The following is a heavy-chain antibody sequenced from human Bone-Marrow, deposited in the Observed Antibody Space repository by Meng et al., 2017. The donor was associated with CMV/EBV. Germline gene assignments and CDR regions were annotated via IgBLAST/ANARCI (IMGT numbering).Heavy chain of an antibody. CDR3: AKGSDCSSGSCYYYGMDV. CDR2: IRYDGSNK. Sequence: GGSLRLSCAASGFTFSSYGMHWVRQAPGKGLEWVAFIRYDGSNKYYADSVKGRFTISRDNSKNTLYLQMNSLRAEDTAVYYCAKGSDCSSGSCYYYGMDVWGQGNTVPVSS. CDR1: GFTFSSYG. J-gene: IGHJ6*02. D-gene: IGHD2-15*01. V-gene: IGHV3-30*02.